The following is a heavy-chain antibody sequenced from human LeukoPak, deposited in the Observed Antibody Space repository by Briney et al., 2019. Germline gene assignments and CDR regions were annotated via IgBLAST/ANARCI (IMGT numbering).Heavy chain of an antibody. CDR3: TRNYYDSSGGHWFFDL. Sequence: SQTLSLTCAISGDSVSRNGAAWNWIRQSPSRGLEWLVRTYYRSKWYNDYVVSVKSRITIKPDTSKNQISLQLNSVTSEDTALYYCTRNYYDSSGGHWFFDLWGRSTLVTVSS. CDR2: TYYRSKWYN. CDR1: GDSVSRNGAA. D-gene: IGHD3-22*01. J-gene: IGHJ2*01. V-gene: IGHV6-1*01.